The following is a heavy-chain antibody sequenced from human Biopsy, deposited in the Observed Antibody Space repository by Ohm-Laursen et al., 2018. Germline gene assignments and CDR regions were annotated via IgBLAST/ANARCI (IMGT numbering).Heavy chain of an antibody. CDR3: ARGSNWNDWSFDY. Sequence: SETLSLTCAVYGGSFSGYYWSWIRQPPGKGLEWIGEMNHGGSTNYNSSLKSRVTISVDTSKNQFSLKLNSVTAADTAVYYCARGSNWNDWSFDYWGRGTVVTVPS. J-gene: IGHJ4*02. D-gene: IGHD1-20*01. CDR1: GGSFSGYY. V-gene: IGHV4-34*01. CDR2: MNHGGST.